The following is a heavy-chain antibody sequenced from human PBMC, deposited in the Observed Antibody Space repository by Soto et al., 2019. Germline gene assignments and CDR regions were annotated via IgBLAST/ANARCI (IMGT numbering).Heavy chain of an antibody. CDR3: ARGRYFDGGDYWVANLAFDY. J-gene: IGHJ4*02. CDR2: ISRSGSGSP. V-gene: IGHV3-23*01. D-gene: IGHD3-22*01. CDR1: GFTFNNYV. Sequence: EVQLLESGGGLLQPGGSLRLSCAASGFTFNNYVMNWVRQAPGKGLEWVSSISRSGSGSPYYSDSVKGRFTISRDTSKNTLSLQMNNLRAEDTAVYFCARGRYFDGGDYWVANLAFDYWGQGTLVTVSS.